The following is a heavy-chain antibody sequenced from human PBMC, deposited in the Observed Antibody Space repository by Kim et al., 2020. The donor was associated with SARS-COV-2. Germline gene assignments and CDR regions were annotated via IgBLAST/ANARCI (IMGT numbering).Heavy chain of an antibody. D-gene: IGHD6-19*01. CDR2: INTLNGNP. CDR3: VRGRRGNSGWGEA. CDR1: GYSFTDYA. Sequence: ASVKVSCKASGYSFTDYAVNWVRQAPGQGLEWMGWINTLNGNPTYAQGLRGRFAFSLDTSVTTAYLQINGLKAEDTALYYCVRGRRGNSGWGEAWGQGTLVTVSS. J-gene: IGHJ5*02. V-gene: IGHV7-4-1*02.